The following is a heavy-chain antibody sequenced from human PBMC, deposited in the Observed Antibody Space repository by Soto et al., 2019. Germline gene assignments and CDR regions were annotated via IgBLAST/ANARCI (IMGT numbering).Heavy chain of an antibody. V-gene: IGHV3-48*02. CDR1: GFTLSSYS. CDR3: VRGGALKIDY. Sequence: EVQLVEPGGRLVQPGGSLRLSCAASGFTLSSYSMNWARQAPGKGLEWVSYISSSSSTIYYADSVKGRFTISRDNAKNSLYLQMNSLRDEDTAVYYCVRGGALKIDYWGQGTLVTVSS. J-gene: IGHJ4*02. CDR2: ISSSSSTI. D-gene: IGHD3-16*01.